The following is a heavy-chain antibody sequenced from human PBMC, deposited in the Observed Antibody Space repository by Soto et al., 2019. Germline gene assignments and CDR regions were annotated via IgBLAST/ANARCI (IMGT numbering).Heavy chain of an antibody. V-gene: IGHV4-34*01. CDR3: ARGQRNTAMLLSQYYYYGMDV. D-gene: IGHD5-18*01. CDR1: GGSFSGHY. Sequence: SETLSLTCAVYGGSFSGHYWSWIRQPPGKGLEWIGEINHSGSTNYNPSLKSRVTISVDTSKNQFSLKLSSVTAADTAVYYCARGQRNTAMLLSQYYYYGMDVWGQGTTVTVSS. CDR2: INHSGST. J-gene: IGHJ6*02.